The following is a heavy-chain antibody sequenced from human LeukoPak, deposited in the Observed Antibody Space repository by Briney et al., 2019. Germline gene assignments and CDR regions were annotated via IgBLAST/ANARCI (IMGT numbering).Heavy chain of an antibody. CDR3: ASLGAGYGSGSYYYYGMDV. CDR1: GYTFTSYG. D-gene: IGHD3-10*01. J-gene: IGHJ6*02. V-gene: IGHV1-18*01. Sequence: ASVKVSCKASGYTFTSYGISWVRQAPGQGLEWMGWISAYNGNTNYAQKLQGRVTMTADTSTSTAYMELRSLRSDDTAVYYCASLGAGYGSGSYYYYGMDVWGQGTTVTVSS. CDR2: ISAYNGNT.